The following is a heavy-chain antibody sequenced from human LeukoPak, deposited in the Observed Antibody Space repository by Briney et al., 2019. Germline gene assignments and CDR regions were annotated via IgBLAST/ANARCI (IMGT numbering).Heavy chain of an antibody. CDR3: ARNWFDP. V-gene: IGHV3-53*05. CDR1: GFTVSSDY. CDR2: IYSGGST. Sequence: GGSLRLSCAASGFTVSSDYMSWVRQAPGKGLEWVSVIYSGGSTYYADSVKGRFTISRDKSKNTVYLQVNSLRFEDTAMYYCARNWFDPWGQGTLVTVSS. J-gene: IGHJ5*02.